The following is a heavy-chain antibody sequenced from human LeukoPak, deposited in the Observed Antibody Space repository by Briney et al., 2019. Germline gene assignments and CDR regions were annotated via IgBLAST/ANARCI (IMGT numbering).Heavy chain of an antibody. J-gene: IGHJ4*02. CDR3: ARDGGGWELLFYY. D-gene: IGHD1-26*01. CDR2: YTSCDNYI. V-gene: IGHV3-21*01. CDR1: GFTFSSYD. Sequence: PGGPLRLSCAASGFTFSSYDMKWAPRAPGKGREWVPSYTSCDNYISYGDRERGRFTIPRHNPKNPVYLQMNSVRAEDTAVYYCARDGGGWELLFYYWGQGTLVTVSS.